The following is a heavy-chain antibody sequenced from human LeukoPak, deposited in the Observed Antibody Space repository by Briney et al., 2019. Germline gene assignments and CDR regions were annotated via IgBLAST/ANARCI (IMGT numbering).Heavy chain of an antibody. CDR1: GGSISSGSYY. V-gene: IGHV4-61*02. CDR2: IYTSGST. Sequence: SQTLSLTCTVSGGSISSGSYYWSWIRQPAGKGLEWIGRIYTSGSTNYNPSLKSRVTISVDTSKNQFSLKLSSVTAADTAMYYCARDRGIFGVVNWFDPWGQGTLVTVSS. D-gene: IGHD3-3*01. J-gene: IGHJ5*02. CDR3: ARDRGIFGVVNWFDP.